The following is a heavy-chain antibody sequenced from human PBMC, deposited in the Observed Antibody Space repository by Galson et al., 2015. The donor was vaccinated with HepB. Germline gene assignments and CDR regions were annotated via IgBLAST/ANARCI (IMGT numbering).Heavy chain of an antibody. CDR1: GFTFSSYG. V-gene: IGHV3-30*18. Sequence: SLRLSCAASGFTFSSYGMHWVRQAPGKGLEWVAVISYDGSNKYYADSVKGRFTISRDNSKNTLYLQLNSLRAEDTAVYYCAKCNDHDYRSRRYYYYYGMDVWGQGTTVTVSS. D-gene: IGHD4-11*01. CDR3: AKCNDHDYRSRRYYYYYGMDV. J-gene: IGHJ6*02. CDR2: ISYDGSNK.